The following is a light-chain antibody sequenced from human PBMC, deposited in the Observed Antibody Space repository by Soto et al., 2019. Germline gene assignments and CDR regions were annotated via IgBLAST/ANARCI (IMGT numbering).Light chain of an antibody. V-gene: IGKV3-20*01. J-gene: IGKJ1*01. CDR1: QSVTSNY. CDR2: GAS. CDR3: QQYNSYWT. Sequence: EFVLTQSPGTLSLSPGERATLSCRASQSVTSNYLAWYQQRPGQAPRLLIYGASSRATGIPDRFSGSGSGTDFTLTISRLEPEDFATYYCQQYNSYWTFGQGTKVDIK.